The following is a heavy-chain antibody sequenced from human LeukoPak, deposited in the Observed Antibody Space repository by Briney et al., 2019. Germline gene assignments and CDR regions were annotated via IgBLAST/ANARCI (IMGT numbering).Heavy chain of an antibody. D-gene: IGHD6-19*01. CDR2: ISYDGSNK. Sequence: GGSLRLSCAASGFTFSSYAMHWVRQAPGKGLEWVAVISYDGSNKYYADSVKGRFTISRDNSKNTLYLQVNSLRAEDTAVYYCARASVAGWYYFDYWGQGTLVTVSS. CDR3: ARASVAGWYYFDY. J-gene: IGHJ4*02. V-gene: IGHV3-30-3*01. CDR1: GFTFSSYA.